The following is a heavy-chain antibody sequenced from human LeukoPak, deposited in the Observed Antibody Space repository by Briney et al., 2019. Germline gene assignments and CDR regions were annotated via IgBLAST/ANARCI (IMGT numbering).Heavy chain of an antibody. CDR2: ISYDGSNR. V-gene: IGHV3-30*18. CDR3: AKEDRAWGYSYGHFDY. Sequence: GGSLRRSCAASGFTSSSYGMHWVRQAPGKGLEWVAVISYDGSNRYYADSVKGRFTISRDNSKNTLYLQMNSLRAEDTAVYYCAKEDRAWGYSYGHFDYWGQGTLVTVSS. D-gene: IGHD5-18*01. CDR1: GFTSSSYG. J-gene: IGHJ4*02.